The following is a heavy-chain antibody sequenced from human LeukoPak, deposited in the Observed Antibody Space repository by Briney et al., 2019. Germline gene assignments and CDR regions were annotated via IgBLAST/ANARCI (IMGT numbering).Heavy chain of an antibody. J-gene: IGHJ4*02. CDR1: GDSISSGTHY. Sequence: PSQTLSLTCSVSGDSISSGTHYWSWIRQHPERGLEWIGYIYYSGSTNYNPSLKSRVTISVDTSKNQFSLKLSSVTAADTAVYYCARHRGSGSYIDYWGQGTLVTVSS. D-gene: IGHD1-26*01. CDR3: ARHRGSGSYIDY. V-gene: IGHV4-30-4*08. CDR2: IYYSGST.